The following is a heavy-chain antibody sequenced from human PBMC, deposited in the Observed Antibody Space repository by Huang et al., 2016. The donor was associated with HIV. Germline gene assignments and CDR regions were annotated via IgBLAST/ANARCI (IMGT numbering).Heavy chain of an antibody. CDR3: ARGGPPGTDMVFYYFDS. CDR2: VSGRIHTK. Sequence: EVHLVESGGGLVRPGGSLRLPCAASGFSFGDCSMGWVRQARGKGVGWVSNVSGRIHTKYYADSGRGRFTISRDDAASAVYLQRESLTVEDTAVYFCARGGPPGTDMVFYYFDSWGQGTLVTVSS. J-gene: IGHJ5*01. D-gene: IGHD5-18*01. CDR1: GFSFGDCS. V-gene: IGHV3-48*01.